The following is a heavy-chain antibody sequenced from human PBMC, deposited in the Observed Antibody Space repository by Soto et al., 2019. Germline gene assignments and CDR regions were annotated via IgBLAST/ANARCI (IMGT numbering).Heavy chain of an antibody. D-gene: IGHD3-10*01. CDR3: AKQRADYGSGADTFYFDS. Sequence: EVQLLESGGGLVQRGGSLRLSCAASGFPFSSYVMAWVRQAPGKGLEWVSGISGGGSNTFYADSVKGRFIISRDNSKNTLYLLMNSLRAEDTALYYCAKQRADYGSGADTFYFDSWGQGALVTVSS. CDR2: ISGGGSNT. J-gene: IGHJ4*02. V-gene: IGHV3-23*01. CDR1: GFPFSSYV.